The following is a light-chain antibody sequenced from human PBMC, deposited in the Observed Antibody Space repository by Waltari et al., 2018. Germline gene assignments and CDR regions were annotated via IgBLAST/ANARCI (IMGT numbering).Light chain of an antibody. CDR2: EVS. Sequence: QSALTQPASVSGSPGQTITISCTGTSSDVGTYNFISLYQQHPGMAPKLTIYEVSNRPSGISNRFSGSKSGNTASLTISGLQAEDEADYYCSSYRRGSTLVFGGGTKLTV. V-gene: IGLV2-14*01. CDR1: SSDVGTYNF. CDR3: SSYRRGSTLV. J-gene: IGLJ2*01.